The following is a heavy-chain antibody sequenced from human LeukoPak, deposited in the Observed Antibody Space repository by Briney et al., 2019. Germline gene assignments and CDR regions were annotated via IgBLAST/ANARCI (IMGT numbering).Heavy chain of an antibody. D-gene: IGHD5-18*01. V-gene: IGHV3-74*01. CDR2: INGDGSGT. J-gene: IGHJ4*02. Sequence: GGSLRLSCAASGFTFSTYWMNWVRQAPGKGLVWVSRINGDGSGTSYADSVKGRFTISRDNAKNTVYLQLNSLRAEDTAVYFCARGGSDTAMAHDYWGQGTLVTVSS. CDR3: ARGGSDTAMAHDY. CDR1: GFTFSTYW.